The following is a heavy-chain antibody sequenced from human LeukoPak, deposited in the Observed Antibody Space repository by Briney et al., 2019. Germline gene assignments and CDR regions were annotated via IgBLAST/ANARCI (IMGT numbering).Heavy chain of an antibody. D-gene: IGHD1-1*01. CDR3: AREGTTGWAF. V-gene: IGHV4-59*01. Sequence: SETLSLTCTVSGGSISNYYWSWIRQPPGKGLEWIGYIYYSGSTNYNPSLKSRVTISVDTSKNQFYLKLSSVTAADTAVYFCAREGTTGWAFWGQGTLVTVSS. J-gene: IGHJ4*02. CDR1: GGSISNYY. CDR2: IYYSGST.